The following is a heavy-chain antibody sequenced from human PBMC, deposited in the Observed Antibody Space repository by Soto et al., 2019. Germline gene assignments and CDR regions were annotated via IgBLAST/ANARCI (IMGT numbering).Heavy chain of an antibody. CDR3: ARAFCGGTSCHRGNFDY. J-gene: IGHJ4*02. D-gene: IGHD2-2*02. CDR2: ISDGGST. V-gene: IGHV3-23*01. CDR1: GFTFSNNA. Sequence: QSGGSLRLSCAASGFTFSNNAMSWVRQPPGKGLEWVSAISDGGSTYYADSVKGRLIISRDNSKNTLYLQMNSLRAEDTALYYCARAFCGGTSCHRGNFDYWGQGALVTVSS.